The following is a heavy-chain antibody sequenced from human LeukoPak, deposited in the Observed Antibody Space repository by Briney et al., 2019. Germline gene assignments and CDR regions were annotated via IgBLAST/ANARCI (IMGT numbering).Heavy chain of an antibody. CDR1: GGSFSGYY. CDR3: ASGRETTVTTAYNWFDP. Sequence: SETLSLTCAVYGGSFSGYYWSWIRQPPGKGLEWIGEINHSGSTNYNPSLKSRVTISVDTSKNQLSLKLSSVTAADTAVYYCASGRETTVTTAYNWFDPWGQGTLVTVSS. D-gene: IGHD4-11*01. V-gene: IGHV4-34*01. CDR2: INHSGST. J-gene: IGHJ5*02.